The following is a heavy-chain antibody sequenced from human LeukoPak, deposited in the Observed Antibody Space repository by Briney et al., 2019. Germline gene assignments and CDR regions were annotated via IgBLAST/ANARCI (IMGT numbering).Heavy chain of an antibody. J-gene: IGHJ4*02. CDR2: ISGTSRTI. CDR1: GFSFSDYY. Sequence: GGSLRLSCAASGFSFSDYYMSWIRQVPGKGLEGVSYISGTSRTIYYADSVKGRFTISRDTAKSSLYLQMNSLRAEDTAVYYCAKDPIAVAPGDYWGQGTLVTVSS. V-gene: IGHV3-11*01. CDR3: AKDPIAVAPGDY. D-gene: IGHD6-19*01.